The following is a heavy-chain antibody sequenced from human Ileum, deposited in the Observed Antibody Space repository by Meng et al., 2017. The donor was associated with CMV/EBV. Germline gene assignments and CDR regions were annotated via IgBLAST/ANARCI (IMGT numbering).Heavy chain of an antibody. CDR3: ARVTFPTEHGY. V-gene: IGHV3-53*01. CDR1: GLSVSTNY. Sequence: GGSLRLSCAASGLSVSTNYMNWVRQAPGKGLEWVSVIYSGGNTYYADSVKGRFTISRDNSKNTLYLQMNSLRAEDTAMYYCARVTFPTEHGYWGRGILVTVSS. D-gene: IGHD2/OR15-2a*01. J-gene: IGHJ4*02. CDR2: IYSGGNT.